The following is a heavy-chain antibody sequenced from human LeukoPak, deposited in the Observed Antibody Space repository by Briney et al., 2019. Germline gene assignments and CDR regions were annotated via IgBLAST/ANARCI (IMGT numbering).Heavy chain of an antibody. D-gene: IGHD6-6*01. CDR1: GFTFDDYA. CDR2: ISGSAGST. Sequence: GGSLRLSCAASGFTFDDYAMHWVRQAPGKGLEWVSTISGSAGSTYYADSVKGRFTFSRDNSKNTLYLQMNSLRAEDTAVYYCAKDRAEYSSSGGIDYWGQGTLVTVSS. CDR3: AKDRAEYSSSGGIDY. J-gene: IGHJ4*02. V-gene: IGHV3-23*01.